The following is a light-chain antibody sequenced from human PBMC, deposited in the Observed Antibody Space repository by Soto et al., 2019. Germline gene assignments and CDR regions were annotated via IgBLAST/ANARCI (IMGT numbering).Light chain of an antibody. Sequence: EIVLTQSPGTLSLSPGERAALSCRASQSLSTNSLAWYQQKPGHGPRLLIYGASRRATGIPDRFSASESGTDFTLTISSLEPEDLAVYFCQQYDSTPWTFGKGTRVESK. CDR2: GAS. CDR3: QQYDSTPWT. J-gene: IGKJ1*01. CDR1: QSLSTNS. V-gene: IGKV3-20*01.